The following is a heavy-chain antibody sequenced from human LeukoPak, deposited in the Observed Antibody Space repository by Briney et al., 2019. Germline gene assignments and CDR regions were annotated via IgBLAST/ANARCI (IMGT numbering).Heavy chain of an antibody. Sequence: GGSLRLSCEASGFTFSSYPMSWVRQAPGKGLEWVSAISGSGGSTYYADSVKGRFTISRDNSKNTLYLQMNSLRAEDTAVYYCAKAAVVVPAAMSYWGQGTLVTVSS. CDR3: AKAAVVVPAAMSY. CDR1: GFTFSSYP. CDR2: ISGSGGST. D-gene: IGHD2-2*01. V-gene: IGHV3-23*01. J-gene: IGHJ4*02.